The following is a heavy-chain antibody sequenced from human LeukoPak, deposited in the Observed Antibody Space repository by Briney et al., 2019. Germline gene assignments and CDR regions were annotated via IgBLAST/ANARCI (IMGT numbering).Heavy chain of an antibody. CDR2: INPNSGGT. CDR3: ARDIVVVPAARRDVFDY. Sequence: ASVTVSCKASGYTFTGYYMHWVRQAPGQGLEWVGWINPNSGGTNYAQKFQGRVTMTRDTSISTAYMELSRLRSDDTAVYYCARDIVVVPAARRDVFDYWGQGTLVTVSS. CDR1: GYTFTGYY. D-gene: IGHD2-2*01. J-gene: IGHJ4*02. V-gene: IGHV1-2*02.